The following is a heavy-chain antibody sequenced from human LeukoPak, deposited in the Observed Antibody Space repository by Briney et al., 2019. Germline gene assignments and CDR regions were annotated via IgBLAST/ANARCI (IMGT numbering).Heavy chain of an antibody. CDR3: VGFPTVTIPAASFDP. CDR1: GGSISSSSYY. J-gene: IGHJ5*02. Sequence: PSETLSLTCTVSGGSISSSSYYWSWIRQPAGKGLEWIGRIYGSGSTDYNPSLKSRVTMSIDTSKNQFSLNLISVTAADTAVYYCVGFPTVTIPAASFDPWGQGTLVTVSS. CDR2: IYGSGST. V-gene: IGHV4-61*02. D-gene: IGHD4-17*01.